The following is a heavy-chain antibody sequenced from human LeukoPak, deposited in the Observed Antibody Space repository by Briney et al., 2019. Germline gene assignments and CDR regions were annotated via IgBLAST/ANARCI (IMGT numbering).Heavy chain of an antibody. D-gene: IGHD3-10*01. V-gene: IGHV1-46*01. CDR3: ARAITMVRGVIIHPGY. Sequence: ASVKVSCKASGYTFTSYYMHWVRQAPGQGLEWMGIINPSGGSTSYAQKFQGRVTMTRDTSTSTVYMELSSLRSEDTAVYYCARAITMVRGVIIHPGYWGQGTLVTVSS. J-gene: IGHJ4*02. CDR1: GYTFTSYY. CDR2: INPSGGST.